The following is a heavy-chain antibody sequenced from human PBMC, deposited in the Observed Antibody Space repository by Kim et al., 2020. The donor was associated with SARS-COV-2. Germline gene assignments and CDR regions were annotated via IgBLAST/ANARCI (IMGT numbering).Heavy chain of an antibody. V-gene: IGHV1-69*01. J-gene: IGHJ4*02. CDR3: ARGYGDYGIDY. CDR2: A. D-gene: IGHD4-17*01. Sequence: ANYAQKFQGRVTITADESTSTAYMELSSLRSEDTAVYYCARGYGDYGIDYWGQGTLVTVSS.